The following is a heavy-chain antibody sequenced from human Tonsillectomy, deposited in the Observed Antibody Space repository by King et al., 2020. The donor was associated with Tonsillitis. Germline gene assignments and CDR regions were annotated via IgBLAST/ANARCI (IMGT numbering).Heavy chain of an antibody. CDR2: MKQDGSEK. CDR1: GFTFSSYW. Sequence: VQLVQSGGGLVQPGGSLRLSCAASGFTFSSYWMTWVRQAPGKGLEWVANMKQDGSEKYYVDSVKGRFTISRDNAKNSLYLQMNSLRVEDTAVYYCARVRGTSGYSSSWYPSYFDYWGKGTLVTVSS. V-gene: IGHV3-7*01. J-gene: IGHJ4*02. D-gene: IGHD6-13*01. CDR3: ARVRGTSGYSSSWYPSYFDY.